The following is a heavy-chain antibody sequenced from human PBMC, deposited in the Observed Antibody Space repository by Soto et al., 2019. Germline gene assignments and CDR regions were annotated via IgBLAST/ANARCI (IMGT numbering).Heavy chain of an antibody. J-gene: IGHJ3*01. V-gene: IGHV3-11*01. CDR1: GFNFKDYY. Sequence: QVQLVESGGGLVKPGGSLRLSCGASGFNFKDYYMTWIRQAPGKGLEWTSYISGGGNIMYYADPVKGRFTISRDNVKTSLYLQMDSLRAEDTAIYYCARIHYGKDAIDVWGQGTMVTVSS. D-gene: IGHD4-17*01. CDR2: ISGGGNIM. CDR3: ARIHYGKDAIDV.